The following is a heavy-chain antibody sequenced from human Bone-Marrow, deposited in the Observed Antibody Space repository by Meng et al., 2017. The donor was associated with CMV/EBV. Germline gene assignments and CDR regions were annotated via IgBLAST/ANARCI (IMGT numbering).Heavy chain of an antibody. J-gene: IGHJ5*02. D-gene: IGHD6-6*01. CDR3: ARHVSSSVGFDP. Sequence: GESLKISCKGSGYNFTNFWIAWVRQMAGKGLEWMGIIYPGDSDTRYSPSFQGQVTISADKSISTAYLQWSSLKASDTAMYYCARHVSSSVGFDPWGQGTLVTVSS. CDR1: GYNFTNFW. V-gene: IGHV5-51*01. CDR2: IYPGDSDT.